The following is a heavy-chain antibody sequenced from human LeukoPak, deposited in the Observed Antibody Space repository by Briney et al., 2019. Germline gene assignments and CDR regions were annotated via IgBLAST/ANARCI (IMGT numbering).Heavy chain of an antibody. CDR2: IFYSGST. D-gene: IGHD6-19*01. Sequence: SETLSLTCTVSGGSISSYYWSWIRQPPGKGLGWIGYIFYSGSTNYNPSLKSRVTISVDTSNNQFSLKLSSVTAADTAVYYCARADPYSSGWYYFDFWGQGTLVTVSS. J-gene: IGHJ4*02. CDR3: ARADPYSSGWYYFDF. V-gene: IGHV4-59*01. CDR1: GGSISSYY.